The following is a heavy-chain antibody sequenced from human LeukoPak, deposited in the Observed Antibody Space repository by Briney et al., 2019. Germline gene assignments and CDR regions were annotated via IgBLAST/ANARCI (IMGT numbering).Heavy chain of an antibody. D-gene: IGHD3-3*01. Sequence: ASVRVSCTPSGFAFTAYFVQRGPQAPGQGLEWVGWIIFNEGGTRYAPTFQGRVTMTGDASIGAIYMCFSYLKSDDTAIYYCAREGWSVPNWYAFELWGEGRTVTVSS. CDR3: AREGWSVPNWYAFEL. V-gene: IGHV1-2*02. CDR2: IIFNEGGT. CDR1: GFAFTAYF. J-gene: IGHJ3*01.